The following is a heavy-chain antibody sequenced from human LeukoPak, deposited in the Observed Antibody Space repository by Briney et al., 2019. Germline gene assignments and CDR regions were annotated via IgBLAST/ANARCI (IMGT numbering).Heavy chain of an antibody. Sequence: SETLSLTCTVSGGSISSGGYYWSWIRQHPGKGLEWIGYIYYSGSTYYNPSLKSRVTISVDTSKNQFPLKLSSVTAADTAVYYCARVGSPLLVINEYYFDYWGQGTLVTVSS. D-gene: IGHD3-3*02. V-gene: IGHV4-31*03. CDR3: ARVGSPLLVINEYYFDY. CDR2: IYYSGST. CDR1: GGSISSGGYY. J-gene: IGHJ4*02.